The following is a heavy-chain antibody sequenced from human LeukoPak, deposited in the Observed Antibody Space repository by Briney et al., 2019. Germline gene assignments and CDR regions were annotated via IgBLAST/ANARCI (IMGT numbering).Heavy chain of an antibody. V-gene: IGHV3-30*01. J-gene: IGHJ3*02. CDR3: ASDCTNGVCYYAFDI. CDR2: ISYDGSNK. D-gene: IGHD2-8*01. Sequence: GRSLRLSCAASGFTFSSYAMHWVRQAPGKGLEWVAVISYDGSNKYYADSVKGRFTISRDNSKNTLYLQMNSLRAEDTAVYYCASDCTNGVCYYAFDIWGQGIMVTVSS. CDR1: GFTFSSYA.